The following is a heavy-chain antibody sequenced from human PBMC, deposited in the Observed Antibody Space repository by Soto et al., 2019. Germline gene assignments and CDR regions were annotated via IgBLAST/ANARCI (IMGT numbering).Heavy chain of an antibody. J-gene: IGHJ4*02. CDR2: ISGSGGST. V-gene: IGHV3-23*01. D-gene: IGHD3-3*01. CDR3: ANGDIWSGYSYFDY. CDR1: GVTFSSYA. Sequence: EVQLLESGGGLVQPGGSLRLSCAASGVTFSSYAMSWVRQAPGKGLEWVSAISGSGGSTYYADSVKGRFTISRDNSKNTLYLQMNSLRAEDTAVYYCANGDIWSGYSYFDYWGRGTLVTVSS.